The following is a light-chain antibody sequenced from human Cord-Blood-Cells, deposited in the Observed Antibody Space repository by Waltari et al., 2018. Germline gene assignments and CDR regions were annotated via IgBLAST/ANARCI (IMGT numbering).Light chain of an antibody. CDR1: QRVSIY. CDR2: DAA. J-gene: IGKJ3*01. CDR3: QQRSNWLFT. V-gene: IGKV3-11*01. Sequence: EIVFTQSPATLSWSPGERATLPCRASQRVSIYLAWYQQNPGQAPRLLIYDAANRATGIPARFSGSGSGTDFTLTISSLEPEDFAVYYCQQRSNWLFTFGPGTKVDIK.